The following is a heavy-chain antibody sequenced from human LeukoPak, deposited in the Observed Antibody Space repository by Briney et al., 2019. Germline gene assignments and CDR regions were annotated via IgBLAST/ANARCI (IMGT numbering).Heavy chain of an antibody. D-gene: IGHD2-2*01. CDR3: ARESPCSSSSCLDY. Sequence: ASVKVSCKASGYTFTAYYMHWMRQAPGQGLEWMGWINPHSGGTNFAQKFQGRVTMTRDTAITTAHMELSRLTSDDTAMYYCARESPCSSSSCLDYWGQGTLVTVSS. CDR2: INPHSGGT. J-gene: IGHJ4*02. CDR1: GYTFTAYY. V-gene: IGHV1-2*02.